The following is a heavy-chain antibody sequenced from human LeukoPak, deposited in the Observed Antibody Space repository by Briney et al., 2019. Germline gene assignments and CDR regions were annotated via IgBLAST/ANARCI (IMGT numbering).Heavy chain of an antibody. CDR3: AKAYYDFWSVYYPLFDY. V-gene: IGHV3-23*01. CDR1: GFTFSSYA. D-gene: IGHD3-3*01. Sequence: GGSLRLSCAASGFTFSSYAMSWVRQAPGKGLEWVSAISGSGGSTYYADSVKGRFTISRDNSKNTLYLQMNSLRAEDTAVYYCAKAYYDFWSVYYPLFDYWGQETLVTVPS. J-gene: IGHJ4*02. CDR2: ISGSGGST.